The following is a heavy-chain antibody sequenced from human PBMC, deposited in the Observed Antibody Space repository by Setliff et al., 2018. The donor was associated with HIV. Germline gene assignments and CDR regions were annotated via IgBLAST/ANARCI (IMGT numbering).Heavy chain of an antibody. CDR2: IKSKTDGGTT. Sequence: GGSLRLSCAASGFTFSNAWMNWVRQAPGKGLEWLGRIKSKTDGGTTDFAAPVKGRFTISRDTSKNTLYLQLDTLTAEDTAVYYCATSPLPGSSDYIWGSDYFDYWGQGALVTVSS. CDR3: ATSPLPGSSDYIWGSDYFDY. V-gene: IGHV3-15*01. CDR1: GFTFSNAW. D-gene: IGHD3-16*01. J-gene: IGHJ4*02.